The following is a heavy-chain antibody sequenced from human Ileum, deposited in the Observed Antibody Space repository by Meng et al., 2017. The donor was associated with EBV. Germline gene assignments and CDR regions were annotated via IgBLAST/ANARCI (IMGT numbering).Heavy chain of an antibody. J-gene: IGHJ4*02. CDR1: GGSISSSNW. Sequence: QVSLKESAPGLVKPSGTLSLTCAGYGGSISSSNWWIWLRQPPGKGLEWIGKIYHSVITIYNPSLKSRVTMSVDNSKNQFSLKLTSMTAADTAVYYCARDPTGGEDHQRVWGQGTLVTVSS. V-gene: IGHV4-4*02. D-gene: IGHD1-14*01. CDR3: ARDPTGGEDHQRV. CDR2: IYHSVIT.